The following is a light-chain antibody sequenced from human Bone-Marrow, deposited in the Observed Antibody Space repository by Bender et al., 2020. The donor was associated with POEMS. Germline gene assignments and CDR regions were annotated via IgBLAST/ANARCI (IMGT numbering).Light chain of an antibody. Sequence: QLLVTQSPSASASLGASVKLTCTLSSGHNTYAIAWHQQQPGKGPRYLMKLNNDGSHSKGDGIPERFSGSSSGTTVTLTISGVQAEDEADYYCQSADSSNTYVVFGGGTKLTVL. V-gene: IGLV4-69*02. CDR2: LNNDGSH. J-gene: IGLJ2*01. CDR3: QSADSSNTYVV. CDR1: SGHNTYA.